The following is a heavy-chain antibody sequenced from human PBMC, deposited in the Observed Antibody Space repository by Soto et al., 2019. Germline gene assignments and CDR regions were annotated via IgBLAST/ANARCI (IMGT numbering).Heavy chain of an antibody. Sequence: GASVKVSCKASGYTFTGYYMHWVRQAPGQGLEWMGWINPNSGGTNYAQKFQGRVTMTRDTSISTAYMELSRLRSDDTAVYYCASVYYDILTGQRWFDPWGQGTLVTVSS. CDR2: INPNSGGT. V-gene: IGHV1-2*02. CDR1: GYTFTGYY. J-gene: IGHJ5*02. D-gene: IGHD3-9*01. CDR3: ASVYYDILTGQRWFDP.